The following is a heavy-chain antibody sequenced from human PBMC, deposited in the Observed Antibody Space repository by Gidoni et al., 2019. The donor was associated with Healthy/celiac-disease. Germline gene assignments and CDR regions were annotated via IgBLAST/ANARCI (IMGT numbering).Heavy chain of an antibody. Sequence: QVQLVQSGAEVKKPGASVKVSCKASGYTFTGYYMHWLRKAPGQGLERMGWINPNSGGTNYAQKVQGRVTMTRDTSISTAYMELSRLRSDDTAVYYCASEFGTGGEYYFDYWGQGTLVTVSS. D-gene: IGHD3-16*01. CDR1: GYTFTGYY. V-gene: IGHV1-2*02. CDR2: INPNSGGT. J-gene: IGHJ4*02. CDR3: ASEFGTGGEYYFDY.